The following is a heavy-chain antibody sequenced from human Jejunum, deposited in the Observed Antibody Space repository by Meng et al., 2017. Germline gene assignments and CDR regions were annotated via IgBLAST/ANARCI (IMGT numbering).Heavy chain of an antibody. Sequence: GSLKISCAASGFTFSTYWMNWVRQAPGKGLEWVANINPDGSAKRNVDSVKGRFTVSRDNAKNSLYLEMNDLRVEDTAVYYCAGWGSRNYWGQGTLVTVSS. J-gene: IGHJ4*02. CDR3: AGWGSRNY. CDR2: INPDGSAK. CDR1: GFTFSTYW. D-gene: IGHD7-27*01. V-gene: IGHV3-7*01.